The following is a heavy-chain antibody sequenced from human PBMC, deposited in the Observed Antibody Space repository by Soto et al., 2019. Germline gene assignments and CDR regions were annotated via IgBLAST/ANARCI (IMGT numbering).Heavy chain of an antibody. D-gene: IGHD2-2*01. Sequence: SETLSLTCTVSGDSSTNYYWTWIREPPGKGLEWIGCVHYSGNTNYNPSLKSRVSISVDTSNNQVSLQLTSVTAADSSVYYCARDRMVVVSAAVPVHFYHDMDVWGQGTTVTVSS. CDR3: ARDRMVVVSAAVPVHFYHDMDV. J-gene: IGHJ6*02. CDR2: VHYSGNT. CDR1: GDSSTNYY. V-gene: IGHV4-59*01.